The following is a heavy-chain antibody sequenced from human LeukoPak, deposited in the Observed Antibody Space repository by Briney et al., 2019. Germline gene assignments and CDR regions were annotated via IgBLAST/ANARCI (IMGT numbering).Heavy chain of an antibody. V-gene: IGHV3-15*01. J-gene: IGHJ4*02. D-gene: IGHD3-9*01. Sequence: GGSLRLSCAASGFTFSNAWMSWVRQAPGKGLEWVGRIKSKTDGGTTDYAAPVKGRFTISRDDSKNTLYLQMNSLKTEDTAVYYCTTDPLHYDILTGHHYKGGYWGQGTPVTVSS. CDR1: GFTFSNAW. CDR3: TTDPLHYDILTGHHYKGGY. CDR2: IKSKTDGGTT.